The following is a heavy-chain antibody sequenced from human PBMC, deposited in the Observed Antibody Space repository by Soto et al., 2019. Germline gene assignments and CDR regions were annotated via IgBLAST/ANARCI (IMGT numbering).Heavy chain of an antibody. CDR3: TAVTTVTTLKRVDY. D-gene: IGHD4-17*01. Sequence: GGSLRLSCAASGFTFSNAWMNWVRQAPGKGLEWVGRIKSKTDGGTTDYAAPVKGRFTISRDDSKNTLYLQMNSLKTEDTAVYYCTAVTTVTTLKRVDYWGQGTLVTVSS. V-gene: IGHV3-15*07. CDR2: IKSKTDGGTT. J-gene: IGHJ4*02. CDR1: GFTFSNAW.